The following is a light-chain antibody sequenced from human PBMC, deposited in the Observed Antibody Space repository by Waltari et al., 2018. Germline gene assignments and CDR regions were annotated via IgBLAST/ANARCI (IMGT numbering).Light chain of an antibody. CDR3: QQSYS. CDR1: QSSSDY. V-gene: IGKV1-39*01. J-gene: IGKJ5*01. CDR2: AAS. Sequence: DLQITPSPSSLSASVGNSVTITSRASQSSSDYLNWYQQKPGKAPKLLIYAASTLQSGVPSRFSGSGSGTDFALTISSLQPEDFATYYCQQSYSFGQGTRLEIK.